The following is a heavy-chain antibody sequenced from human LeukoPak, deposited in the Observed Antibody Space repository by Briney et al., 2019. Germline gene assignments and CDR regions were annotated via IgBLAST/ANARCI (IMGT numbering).Heavy chain of an antibody. V-gene: IGHV4-34*01. D-gene: IGHD2-21*02. Sequence: PSETLSLTCAVYGGSFSGYYWSWIRQPPGKGLEWIGEINHSGSTNYNPSLKSRVTISVDTSKNQFSLKLSSVTAADTAVYYCARGGRWNCGGDCSRDAFDIGAKGQWSPSLQ. CDR3: ARGGRWNCGGDCSRDAFDI. CDR2: INHSGST. J-gene: IGHJ3*02. CDR1: GGSFSGYY.